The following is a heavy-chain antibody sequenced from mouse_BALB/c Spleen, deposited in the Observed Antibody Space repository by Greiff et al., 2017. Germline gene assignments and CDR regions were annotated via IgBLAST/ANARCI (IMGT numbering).Heavy chain of an antibody. J-gene: IGHJ2*01. D-gene: IGHD1-1*01. CDR1: GFNIKDYY. CDR3: NAPYSYYFDY. CDR2: IDPENGDT. V-gene: IGHV14-4*02. Sequence: VQLKQSGAELVKPGASVKLSCTASGFNIKDYYMHWVKQRPEQGLEWIGWIDPENGDTEYAPKFQGKATMTADTSSNTAYLQLSSLTSEDTAVYYCNAPYSYYFDYWGQGTTLTVSS.